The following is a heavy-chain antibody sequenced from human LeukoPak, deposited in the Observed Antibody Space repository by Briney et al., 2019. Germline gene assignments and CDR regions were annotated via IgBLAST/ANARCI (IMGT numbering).Heavy chain of an antibody. D-gene: IGHD6-13*01. CDR2: ISSSSSYI. V-gene: IGHV3-21*01. CDR1: GFTFSSYS. CDR3: ASVPPLSLAAAKGDY. J-gene: IGHJ4*02. Sequence: PGGSLRLSCAASGFTFSSYSMNWVRQAPGKGLEWVSSISSSSSYIYYADSVKGRFTISRDNAKNSLYLQMNSLRAEDTAVYYCASVPPLSLAAAKGDYWGQGTLVTVSS.